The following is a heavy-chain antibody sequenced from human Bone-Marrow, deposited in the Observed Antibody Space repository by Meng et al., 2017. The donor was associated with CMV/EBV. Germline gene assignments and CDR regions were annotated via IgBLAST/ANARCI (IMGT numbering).Heavy chain of an antibody. J-gene: IGHJ3*02. D-gene: IGHD6-19*01. CDR2: INPSGGST. Sequence: ASVKVSCKASGYTFTSYYMHWVRQAPGQGLEWMGIINPSGGSTSYAQKFQGRVTMTRDTSTSTVYMELSSLRSEDTAVYYCARDPIAVAADGAFDIWRQGTMVTVSS. CDR3: ARDPIAVAADGAFDI. CDR1: GYTFTSYY. V-gene: IGHV1-46*01.